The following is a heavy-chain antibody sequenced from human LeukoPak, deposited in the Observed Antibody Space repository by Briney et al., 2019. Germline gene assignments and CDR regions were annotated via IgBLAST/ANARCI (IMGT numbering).Heavy chain of an antibody. CDR2: IYYSGST. CDR1: GFTFSDAW. J-gene: IGHJ3*02. CDR3: ARSWFGELSDAFDI. V-gene: IGHV4-59*08. Sequence: GSLRLSCEVSGFTFSDAWMSWIRQPPGKGLEWIGYIYYSGSTNYNPSLRSRVTISVDTSKNQFSLKLSSVTAADTAVYYCARSWFGELSDAFDIWGQGTMVTVSS. D-gene: IGHD3-10*01.